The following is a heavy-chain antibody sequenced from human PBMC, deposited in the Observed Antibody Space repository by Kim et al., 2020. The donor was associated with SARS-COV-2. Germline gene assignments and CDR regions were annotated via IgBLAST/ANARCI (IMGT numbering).Heavy chain of an antibody. CDR1: GDSIISGIYY. D-gene: IGHD3-10*01. Sequence: SETLSLTCTVSGDSIISGIYYWNWIRQHQGKDLEWVGYISDTVTTRYNPSLASRVIMAVDTSKNQFSLKLTSVTAADTALYYCARLPLGEGHFDYWGQGTLVTVSS. CDR3: ARLPLGEGHFDY. V-gene: IGHV4-31*03. J-gene: IGHJ4*02. CDR2: ISDTVTT.